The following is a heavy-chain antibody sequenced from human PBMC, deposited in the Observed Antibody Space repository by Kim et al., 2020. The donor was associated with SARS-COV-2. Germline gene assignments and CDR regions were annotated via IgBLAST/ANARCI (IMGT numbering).Heavy chain of an antibody. D-gene: IGHD6-13*01. J-gene: IGHJ4*02. CDR3: ARVIYSSSWNFDY. Sequence: ADSVKGRFTISRDNSKNTLYLQMNSLRAEDTAVYYCARVIYSSSWNFDYWGQGTLVTVSS. V-gene: IGHV3-53*01.